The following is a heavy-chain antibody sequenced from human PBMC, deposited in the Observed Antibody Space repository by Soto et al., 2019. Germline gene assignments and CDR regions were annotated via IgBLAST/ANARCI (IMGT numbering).Heavy chain of an antibody. D-gene: IGHD3-10*01. Sequence: QVQLVESGGGVVQPGMSLRLSCAASGFTFSSYGMHWVRQAPGKGLEWVAVIWYDGSNKYYADSVKGRFTISRDNSKNTLYLQMNSLRAEDTAVYYCARDTARAMVRIYYGMDVWGQGTTVTVSS. J-gene: IGHJ6*02. CDR3: ARDTARAMVRIYYGMDV. CDR1: GFTFSSYG. V-gene: IGHV3-33*01. CDR2: IWYDGSNK.